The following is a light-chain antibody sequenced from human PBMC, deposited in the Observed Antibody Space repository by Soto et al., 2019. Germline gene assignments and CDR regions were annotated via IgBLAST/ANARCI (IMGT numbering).Light chain of an antibody. CDR3: QQYNNWPWT. J-gene: IGKJ1*01. CDR1: QSVSSN. Sequence: EIVMTQSPATLSLSPGERAPLSSRASQSVSSNLAWYQQKPGQAPRLLIYGASTRATGIPARFSGSGSGTEFTLTISSLQSEDFAVYYCQQYNNWPWTFGQGTKVEIQ. CDR2: GAS. V-gene: IGKV3-15*01.